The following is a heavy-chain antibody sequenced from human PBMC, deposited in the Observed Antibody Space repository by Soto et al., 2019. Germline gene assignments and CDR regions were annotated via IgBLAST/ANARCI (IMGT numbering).Heavy chain of an antibody. CDR2: IYYSGST. Sequence: VQLQESGPGLVKPSETLSLTCTVSGGSVSSGSYYWSWIRQPPGKGLEWIGYIYYSGSTNYNPSLKSRVTISVDTSKNQFSLKLSSVTAADTAVYYCARDGLWGGNSAGWFDPWGQGTLVTVSS. CDR3: ARDGLWGGNSAGWFDP. D-gene: IGHD2-21*02. V-gene: IGHV4-61*01. J-gene: IGHJ5*02. CDR1: GGSVSSGSYY.